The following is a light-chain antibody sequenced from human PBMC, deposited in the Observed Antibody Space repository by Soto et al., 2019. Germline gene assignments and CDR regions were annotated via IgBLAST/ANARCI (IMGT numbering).Light chain of an antibody. Sequence: DIQMTQSPSTLSASVGDRVTITCRASQSISSWLAWYQQKPGKAPKLLIYKASSLESGVPSRFGGSGSGTEFPLTISSLQPDYFATYYCQQYTSNWTFGHGTKVEVK. CDR2: KAS. J-gene: IGKJ1*01. CDR3: QQYTSNWT. V-gene: IGKV1-5*03. CDR1: QSISSW.